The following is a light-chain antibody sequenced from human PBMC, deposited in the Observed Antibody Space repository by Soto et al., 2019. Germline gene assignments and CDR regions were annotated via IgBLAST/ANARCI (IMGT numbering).Light chain of an antibody. J-gene: IGKJ4*01. Sequence: DIQMTQSPSTLSASVGYRVTITCRASQSLNSLLAWYQQKPGKVPKLLIYAASTLQSGVPSRFSGSGSGTDFTLTINSLQPEDVATYYCQKYNDAPRTFGGGTKGDIK. CDR2: AAS. CDR3: QKYNDAPRT. V-gene: IGKV1-27*01. CDR1: QSLNSL.